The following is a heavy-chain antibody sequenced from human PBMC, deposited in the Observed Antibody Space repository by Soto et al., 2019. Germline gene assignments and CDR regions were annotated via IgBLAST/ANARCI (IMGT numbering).Heavy chain of an antibody. Sequence: QVQLVESGGGLVKPGGSLRLSCAASGIVFSDYMSWVRQAPGKGLEWLSYISGSGRTIYSADSVKGRFTISRDNATNSLYLQMNNVRTEGTAVYHCAGLPFPWGWFDPWGPGTLVTVSS. CDR1: GIVFSDY. CDR2: ISGSGRTI. D-gene: IGHD3-16*01. CDR3: AGLPFPWGWFDP. V-gene: IGHV3-11*01. J-gene: IGHJ5*02.